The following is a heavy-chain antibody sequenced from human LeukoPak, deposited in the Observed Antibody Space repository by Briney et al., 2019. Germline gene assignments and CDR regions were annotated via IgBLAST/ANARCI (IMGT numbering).Heavy chain of an antibody. CDR3: ARGGTGYSSSGFDS. CDR1: GGSINSGIYY. Sequence: PSQTLFLTCTVSGGSINSGIYYWSWIRQPAGKGLEWIGRIYTSGSTNYNPSLKSRVTISVDTSKNQFSLKLSSVTAADTAVYYCARGGTGYSSSGFDSWGQGTLVTVSS. CDR2: IYTSGST. D-gene: IGHD6-13*01. J-gene: IGHJ4*02. V-gene: IGHV4-61*02.